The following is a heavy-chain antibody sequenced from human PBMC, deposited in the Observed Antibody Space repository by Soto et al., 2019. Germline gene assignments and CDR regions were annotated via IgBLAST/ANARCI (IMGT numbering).Heavy chain of an antibody. D-gene: IGHD3-9*01. Sequence: PGEALQISCEGSGNTFTSGWIGGVRQMHGKGMEWMGIIYPRDSDTRYSPSFQGQVTISADKSINTAYLQWDSLKASDTAMYYCARSYYILTGFFSAFYIWGQGTMVTVSS. CDR2: IYPRDSDT. CDR3: ARSYYILTGFFSAFYI. V-gene: IGHV5-51*01. CDR1: GNTFTSGW. J-gene: IGHJ3*02.